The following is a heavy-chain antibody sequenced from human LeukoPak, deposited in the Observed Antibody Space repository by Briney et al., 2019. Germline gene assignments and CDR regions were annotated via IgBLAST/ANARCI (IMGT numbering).Heavy chain of an antibody. CDR3: ATGGIQLWSLFDY. CDR1: GFTFSSYW. CDR2: INSDGSGT. J-gene: IGHJ4*02. V-gene: IGHV3-74*01. Sequence: PGGSLRLSCAASGFTFSSYWMHWVRQAPGKGLVWVSRINSDGSGTSYADSVKGRFTISRDNAKNTLYLQMNSLRAEDTAVYYCATGGIQLWSLFDYWGQGTLVTVSS. D-gene: IGHD5-18*01.